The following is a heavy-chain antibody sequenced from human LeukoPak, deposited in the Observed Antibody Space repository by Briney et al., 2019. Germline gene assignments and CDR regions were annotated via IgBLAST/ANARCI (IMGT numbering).Heavy chain of an antibody. Sequence: SQTLSLTCTVSGGSISSGDYYWSWIRQPPGKGLEWLGYIYYSGSTYYNPSLKSRVTISVDTSKNQFSLKLSSVTAADTAVYYCARVDYGGNGPFDYWGQGTLVTVSS. D-gene: IGHD4-23*01. V-gene: IGHV4-30-4*01. CDR3: ARVDYGGNGPFDY. CDR2: IYYSGST. CDR1: GGSISSGDYY. J-gene: IGHJ4*02.